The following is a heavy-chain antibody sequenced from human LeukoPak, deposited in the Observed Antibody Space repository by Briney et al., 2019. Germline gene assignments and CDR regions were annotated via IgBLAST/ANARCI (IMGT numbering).Heavy chain of an antibody. Sequence: VSYISSSSSTISYADSVKGRFTISRDNAENSLYLQMNSLRAEDTAVYYCARERAANSPDFWGQGTLVTVSS. J-gene: IGHJ4*02. CDR2: ISSSSSTI. V-gene: IGHV3-48*01. D-gene: IGHD2-15*01. CDR3: ARERAANSPDF.